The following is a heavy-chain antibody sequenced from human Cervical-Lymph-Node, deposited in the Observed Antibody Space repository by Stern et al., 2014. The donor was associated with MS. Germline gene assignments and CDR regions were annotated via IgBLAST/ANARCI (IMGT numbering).Heavy chain of an antibody. Sequence: QVTLKESGPTLVKPTETLRLTCTFSGFSLRTNGVAVGWIRPTPGKALEFLALMYWQGDKRYNPSLKRRLTITTDTSQSQVVLKMNSLDPVDTDTYYCVYAPPGGFLEDAFDIWGQGTMVTISS. CDR2: MYWQGDK. J-gene: IGHJ3*02. CDR1: GFSLRTNGVA. CDR3: VYAPPGGFLEDAFDI. V-gene: IGHV2-5*04. D-gene: IGHD4-23*01.